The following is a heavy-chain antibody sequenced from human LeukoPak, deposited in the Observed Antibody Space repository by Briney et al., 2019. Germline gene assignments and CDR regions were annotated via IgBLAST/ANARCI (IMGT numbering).Heavy chain of an antibody. CDR3: AKDMRYQPRGAFDI. V-gene: IGHV3-15*04. CDR1: GFSFSDAW. D-gene: IGHD2-2*01. CDR2: IESKTDGGTT. Sequence: PGGSLRLSCAASGFSFSDAWMSWVRQIPGKVLEWVGRIESKTDGGTTDYAAPVKGRFTISRDNAKNSLYLQMNSLRAEDTALYYCAKDMRYQPRGAFDIWGQGTMVTVSS. J-gene: IGHJ3*02.